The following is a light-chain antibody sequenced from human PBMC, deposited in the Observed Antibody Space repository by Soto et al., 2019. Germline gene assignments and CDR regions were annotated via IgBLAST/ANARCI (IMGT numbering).Light chain of an antibody. J-gene: IGLJ2*01. CDR3: QSYDNSLSSYVV. CDR2: GNS. CDR1: SSNIGAGYD. Sequence: QSVLTQPPSVSGAPGQRVTISCTGSSSNIGAGYDVHWYQQLPGTAPKLLISGNSNRPSGVPDRFSGSKAGTSASLAITGLQAEDEADYYCQSYDNSLSSYVVFGGGTKVTVL. V-gene: IGLV1-40*01.